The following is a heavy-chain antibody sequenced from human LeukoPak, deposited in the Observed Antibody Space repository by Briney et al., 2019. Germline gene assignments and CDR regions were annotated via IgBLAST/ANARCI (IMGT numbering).Heavy chain of an antibody. Sequence: GASVKVSCKASGYTFTSYYMHWVRQAPGQGLEWMGIINPSGGSTSYAQKFQGRVTMTRDTSTSTVYMELSSLRSEDTAVYYCARGRWFGELWDYYGMDVWGQGTTVTVSS. CDR3: ARGRWFGELWDYYGMDV. CDR1: GYTFTSYY. D-gene: IGHD3-10*01. V-gene: IGHV1-46*01. J-gene: IGHJ6*02. CDR2: INPSGGST.